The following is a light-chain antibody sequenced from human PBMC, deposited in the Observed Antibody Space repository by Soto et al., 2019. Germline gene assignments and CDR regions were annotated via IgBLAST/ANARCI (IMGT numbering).Light chain of an antibody. V-gene: IGLV1-40*01. CDR1: SSNIGAGYE. CDR2: GNS. J-gene: IGLJ1*01. Sequence: QSVLTQPPSVSGAPGQRVTISCTGSSSNIGAGYEVHWYQQLPGTAPKLLIYGNSNRPSGVPDRFSGSQSDTSASLAITGLQAEDEADYYCQSYDRSLSGSYVFGTGTKVTVL. CDR3: QSYDRSLSGSYV.